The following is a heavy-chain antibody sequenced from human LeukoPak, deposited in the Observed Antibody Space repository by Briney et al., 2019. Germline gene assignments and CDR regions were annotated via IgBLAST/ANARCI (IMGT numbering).Heavy chain of an antibody. Sequence: PGGSLRLSCAASGFALSSYAMSWVRQAPGKGLEWVSATSSSDAGTYHAESVRGRFTISRDNSKNTLYLQMNSLRADDAAVYYCAKYVFSYGSGSYLAHWGQGTQVTVSS. CDR2: TSSSDAGT. J-gene: IGHJ4*02. CDR1: GFALSSYA. CDR3: AKYVFSYGSGSYLAH. D-gene: IGHD3-10*01. V-gene: IGHV3-23*01.